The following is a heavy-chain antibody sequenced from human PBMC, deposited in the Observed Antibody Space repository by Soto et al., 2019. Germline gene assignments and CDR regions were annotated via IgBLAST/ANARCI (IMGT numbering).Heavy chain of an antibody. D-gene: IGHD5-18*01. CDR1: GYTFSDSA. J-gene: IGHJ4*02. Sequence: VQLMESGGGLVQPGGSLKLSCAASGYTFSDSAMHWVRQASGKGLEWVGRIRSKVNTYATAYAASVKGRFTISRDDSMNTAYLQMNSLKTEDTAVYYCTRRRDWTAMDPLDYWGQGTLVIVSS. V-gene: IGHV3-73*02. CDR2: IRSKVNTYAT. CDR3: TRRRDWTAMDPLDY.